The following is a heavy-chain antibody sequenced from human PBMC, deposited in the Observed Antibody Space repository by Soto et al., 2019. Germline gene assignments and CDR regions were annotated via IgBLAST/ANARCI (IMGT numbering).Heavy chain of an antibody. D-gene: IGHD1-26*01. CDR2: ISSGGVYI. J-gene: IGHJ5*02. CDR3: TRDQGGSYDSWFDP. CDR1: TFSMYS. V-gene: IGHV3-21*02. Sequence: EVQIVESGGGLVQPGGSLRLSCNFTFSMYSMDWVRQAPGKGLEWVASISSGGVYIKYADSVKGRFTISRDNAKNSVSLQRNSLRVDDTALYFCTRDQGGSYDSWFDPWGQGTLVTVSS.